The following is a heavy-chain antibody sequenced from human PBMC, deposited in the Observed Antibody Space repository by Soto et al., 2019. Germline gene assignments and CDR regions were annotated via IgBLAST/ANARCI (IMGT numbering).Heavy chain of an antibody. CDR1: GFTFSSYA. J-gene: IGHJ4*02. CDR3: XXXXXXXXXXXXXXXXX. Sequence: QVQLVESGGGVVQPGRSLRLSCAASGFTFSSYAMHWVRQAPGKGLEWVAVISYDGSNKYYADSVKGRFTISRDNSKNTLYLQMNSLRAEDTAVYYCXXXXXXXXXXXXXXXXXXGQGTLVTVSS. V-gene: IGHV3-30-3*01. CDR2: ISYDGSNK.